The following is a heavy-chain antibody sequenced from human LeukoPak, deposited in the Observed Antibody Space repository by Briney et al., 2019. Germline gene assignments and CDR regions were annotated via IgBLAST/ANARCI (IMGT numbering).Heavy chain of an antibody. V-gene: IGHV3-66*01. J-gene: IGHJ4*02. D-gene: IGHD5-24*01. Sequence: PGGSLRLSCAASGFTVSSNYMSWVRQAPGQGLGWVSVIYSGGSTYYADSVKGRFTISRDNSKNTLYLQMNSLRAEDTAVYYCARVGVAGFRDGYNMYWGQGTLVTVSS. CDR3: ARVGVAGFRDGYNMY. CDR2: IYSGGST. CDR1: GFTVSSNY.